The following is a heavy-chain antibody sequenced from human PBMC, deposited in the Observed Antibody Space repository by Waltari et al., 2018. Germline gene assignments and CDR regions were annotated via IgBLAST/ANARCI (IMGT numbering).Heavy chain of an antibody. CDR2: VDPEDGET. J-gene: IGHJ4*02. D-gene: IGHD6-19*01. V-gene: IGHV1-69-2*01. CDR1: GYPFTDYY. CDR3: ATAGYSSGWSIGY. Sequence: EVQLVQSGAEVKKPGATVKISCKASGYPFTDYYMHWVQQAPGKGLEGMGRVDPEDGETIYAEKFQGRVTITADTSTDTAYMELSSLRSEDAAVYYCATAGYSSGWSIGYWGQGTLVTVSS.